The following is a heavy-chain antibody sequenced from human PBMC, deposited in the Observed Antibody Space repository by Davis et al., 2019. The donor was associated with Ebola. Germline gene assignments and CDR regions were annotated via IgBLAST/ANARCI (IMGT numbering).Heavy chain of an antibody. CDR3: ARDGYNQYYGMDV. CDR2: IYSAGTT. D-gene: IGHD5-24*01. J-gene: IGHJ6*02. V-gene: IGHV3-53*01. Sequence: PGGSLRLSCAASGFTVSSNYMSWVRQAPGKGLEWVSVIYSAGTTYYADSVKGRFTISRDNSKNTLYLQMNSLRAEDTAVYYCARDGYNQYYGMDVWGQGTAVTVSS. CDR1: GFTVSSNY.